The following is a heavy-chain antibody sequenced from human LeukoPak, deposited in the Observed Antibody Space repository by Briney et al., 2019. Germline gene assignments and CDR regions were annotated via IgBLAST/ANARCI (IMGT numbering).Heavy chain of an antibody. CDR1: GGTFSSYA. Sequence: SVKVSCKASGGTFSSYAISWVRQAPGQGLEWMGGIIPIFGTANYAQKFQGRVTITTDESTSTAYMELSSLRSDDTAVYYCARDLMDTAMWEFDSWGQGTLVTVSS. D-gene: IGHD5-18*01. CDR2: IIPIFGTA. V-gene: IGHV1-69*05. J-gene: IGHJ4*02. CDR3: ARDLMDTAMWEFDS.